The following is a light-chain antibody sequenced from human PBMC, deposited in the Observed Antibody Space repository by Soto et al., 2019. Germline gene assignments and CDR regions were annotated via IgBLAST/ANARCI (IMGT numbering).Light chain of an antibody. J-gene: IGLJ1*01. CDR1: SSDVGGYNY. CDR2: EVS. Sequence: SDRNQAASAYGAPGQAVTISCTGTSSDVGGYNYVSWYQQHPGKAPRLIIYEVSKRPSGVPDRFSGSKSGSTASLTVSGLQAEDEADYYCGSYAGSDNHVFGTGTKVTVL. V-gene: IGLV2-8*01. CDR3: GSYAGSDNHV.